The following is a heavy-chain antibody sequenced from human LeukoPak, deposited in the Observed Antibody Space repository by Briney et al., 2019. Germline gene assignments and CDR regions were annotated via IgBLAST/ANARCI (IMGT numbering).Heavy chain of an antibody. CDR3: ARVYDYVWGSYRYGNWFDP. CDR2: INHSGST. D-gene: IGHD3-16*02. Sequence: SETLSLTCAVYGGSFSGYYWSWIRQPPGKGLEWIGEINHSGSTIYNPSLKSRVTISVDTSKNQFSLKLSSVTAADTAVYYCARVYDYVWGSYRYGNWFDPWGQGTLVTVSS. CDR1: GGSFSGYY. V-gene: IGHV4-34*01. J-gene: IGHJ5*02.